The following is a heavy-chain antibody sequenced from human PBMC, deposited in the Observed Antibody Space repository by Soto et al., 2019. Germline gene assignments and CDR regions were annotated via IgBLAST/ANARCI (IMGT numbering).Heavy chain of an antibody. J-gene: IGHJ5*02. CDR1: GYTFTSYA. CDR3: ARAHFGYCSGGSCSPGFWFDP. V-gene: IGHV1-3*01. Sequence: ASVEVSCKXSGYTFTSYAMHWVRQAPGQRLEWMGWINAGNGNTKYSQKFQGRVTITRDTSASTAYMELSSLRSEDTAVYYCARAHFGYCSGGSCSPGFWFDPWGQGTLVTVSS. D-gene: IGHD2-15*01. CDR2: INAGNGNT.